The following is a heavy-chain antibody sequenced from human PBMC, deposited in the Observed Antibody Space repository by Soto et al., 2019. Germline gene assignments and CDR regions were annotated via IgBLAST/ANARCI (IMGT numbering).Heavy chain of an antibody. V-gene: IGHV3-23*01. Sequence: PWWSLRLSCSASEVTFNNHAMTWCRQAPGKGLEWVSTISGSGGSTYSADSVKGRFTISRDNSKHTLYLQMNSLRVEDTAIYYCAKMQQSNGMDVWGQGTTVTVSS. CDR2: ISGSGGST. CDR3: AKMQQSNGMDV. CDR1: EVTFNNHA. J-gene: IGHJ6*02. D-gene: IGHD4-4*01.